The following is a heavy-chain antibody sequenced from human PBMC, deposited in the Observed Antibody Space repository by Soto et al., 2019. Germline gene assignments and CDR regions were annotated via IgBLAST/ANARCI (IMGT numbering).Heavy chain of an antibody. CDR2: IYPGDSDT. V-gene: IGHV5-51*01. CDR3: ARDNSNGWYKHFDY. CDR1: GYIFANYW. J-gene: IGHJ4*02. Sequence: PGESLKISCEASGYIFANYWIGWVRQMPGKGLEWMGIIYPGDSDTRYSPSFQGHVNISADRSVNTAYLQWQNLKASDTAMYYCARDNSNGWYKHFDYWGQGTLVTVSS. D-gene: IGHD6-19*01.